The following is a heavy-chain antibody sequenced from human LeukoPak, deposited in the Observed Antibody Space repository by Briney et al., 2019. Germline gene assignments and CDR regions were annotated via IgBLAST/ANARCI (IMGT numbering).Heavy chain of an antibody. D-gene: IGHD5-24*01. V-gene: IGHV4-4*02. CDR3: ARDGYKQGYFDY. Sequence: SETLSLTCAVSGGSISSSNWWSWVRQPPGKGLEWIGEIYHSGSTNYNPSLKSRVTISVDKSKNQFSLKVSSVTAADTAVYYCARDGYKQGYFDYWGQGTLVTVSS. CDR2: IYHSGST. J-gene: IGHJ4*02. CDR1: GGSISSSNW.